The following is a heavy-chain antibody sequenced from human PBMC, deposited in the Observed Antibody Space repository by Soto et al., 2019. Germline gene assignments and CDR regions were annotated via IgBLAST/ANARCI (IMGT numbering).Heavy chain of an antibody. CDR2: IYYSGST. CDR3: ARGVRFLEWLFSYYGMDV. J-gene: IGHJ6*02. D-gene: IGHD3-3*01. CDR1: CASISSRSYY. V-gene: IGHV4-39*01. Sequence: LEPLSLTCTVSCASISSRSYYWGWIRQPPGKGLEWIGSIYYSGSTYYDPSLKSRVTISVDTSKNQFSLKLSSVTAADTAVYYCARGVRFLEWLFSYYGMDVWGQGTTVTVSS.